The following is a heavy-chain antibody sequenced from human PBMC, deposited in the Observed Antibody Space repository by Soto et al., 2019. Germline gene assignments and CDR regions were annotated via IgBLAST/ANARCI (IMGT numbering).Heavy chain of an antibody. J-gene: IGHJ4*02. CDR2: ISGSGGST. CDR1: GFPFTSYA. CDR3: AKDYKGIAAVFDY. D-gene: IGHD6-13*01. V-gene: IGHV3-23*01. Sequence: GGSLTLSCAASGFPFTSYAMSWVLQAPGKGLEWVSAISGSGGSTYYADSVKGRFTISRDNSKNTLYLQMNSLRAEDTAVYYCAKDYKGIAAVFDYWGQGTLVTVSS.